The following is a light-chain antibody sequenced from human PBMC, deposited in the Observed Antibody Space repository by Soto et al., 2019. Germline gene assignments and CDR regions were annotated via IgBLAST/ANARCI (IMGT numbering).Light chain of an antibody. CDR1: QSLSSSF. V-gene: IGKV3-20*01. CDR2: AAS. CDR3: QQYGSSPRT. Sequence: EIMLTQSPGTLSLSPVERATLSCMASQSLSSSFLAWYQQKPGQAPRLLIYAASTRATGIPDRFSGSESGTDFTLTISRLEPEDFAVYYCQQYGSSPRTFGQGTKVDIK. J-gene: IGKJ1*01.